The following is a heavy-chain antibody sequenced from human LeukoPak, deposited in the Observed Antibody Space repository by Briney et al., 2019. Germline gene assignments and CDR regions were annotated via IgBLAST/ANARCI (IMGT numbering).Heavy chain of an antibody. J-gene: IGHJ4*02. CDR2: ISGSGGST. Sequence: GGSLRLSCAASGFTFSSYAMSWVRQAPGKGLEWVSAISGSGGSTYYADSVKGRFTISRDNSKNTLYLQMNSLKTEDTAVYYCTTERDGGPDHWGQGTLVTVSS. V-gene: IGHV3-23*01. CDR1: GFTFSSYA. D-gene: IGHD4-23*01. CDR3: TTERDGGPDH.